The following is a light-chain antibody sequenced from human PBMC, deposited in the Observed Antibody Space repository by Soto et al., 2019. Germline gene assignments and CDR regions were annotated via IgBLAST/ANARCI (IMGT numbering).Light chain of an antibody. CDR1: QSVSSY. CDR3: QQRSNWRT. CDR2: DAS. J-gene: IGKJ4*01. Sequence: EIVLTQSPATLSLSPGERATLSCRASQSVSSYLAWYQQKPGQAPSLLIYDASNRATGIPARFSGSGSGTEFTLTISSLEPEDFAVYYCQQRSNWRTFGGGTKVEIK. V-gene: IGKV3-11*01.